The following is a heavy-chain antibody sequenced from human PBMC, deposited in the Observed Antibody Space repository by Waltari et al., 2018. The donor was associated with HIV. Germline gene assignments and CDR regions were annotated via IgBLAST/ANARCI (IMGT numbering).Heavy chain of an antibody. J-gene: IGHJ4*02. Sequence: QVHLEESGGGSVKPGGSLRLSCVGSGFTYSDYYMHWIRRVPGKGPELFAFNNRDGTTRDHAVSVKGRFDISRDNARNVVDLEMNSLRDEDTGIYYCARDQRHFSSDYGGPDYWGQGTLVTVSS. CDR3: ARDQRHFSSDYGGPDY. V-gene: IGHV3-11*01. CDR1: GFTYSDYY. CDR2: NNRDGTTR. D-gene: IGHD2-21*01.